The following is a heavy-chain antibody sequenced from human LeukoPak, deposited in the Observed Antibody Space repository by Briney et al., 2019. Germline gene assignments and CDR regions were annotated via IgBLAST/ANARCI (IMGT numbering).Heavy chain of an antibody. Sequence: GGSLRPSWQAPGSPSMTTAMTGPPQAPGKGLEWVSGITISGKTAYYADSVKGRFTISRDNFKNTLYLQMNSLRAEDTAVYYCTKRDCGINVCPYDLDYWGQGTLVTVSS. D-gene: IGHD2-8*01. CDR3: TKRDCGINVCPYDLDY. CDR1: GSPSMTTA. V-gene: IGHV3-23*01. J-gene: IGHJ4*02. CDR2: ITISGKTA.